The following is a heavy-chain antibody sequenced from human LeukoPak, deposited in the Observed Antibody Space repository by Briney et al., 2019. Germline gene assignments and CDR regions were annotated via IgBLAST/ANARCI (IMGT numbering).Heavy chain of an antibody. V-gene: IGHV1-18*01. CDR2: ISAYNGNT. CDR3: ARLGTPLTPPPARGEYYFDY. Sequence: GASVKVSCKASGYTFTSYGISWVRQAPGQGLEWMGWISAYNGNTNYAQKLQGRVTMTTDTSTSTAYMELRSLRSDDTAVYYCARLGTPLTPPPARGEYYFDYWGQGTLVTVSS. D-gene: IGHD2-15*01. CDR1: GYTFTSYG. J-gene: IGHJ4*02.